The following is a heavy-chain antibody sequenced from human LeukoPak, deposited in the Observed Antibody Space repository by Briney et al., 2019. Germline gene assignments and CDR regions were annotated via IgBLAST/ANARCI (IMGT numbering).Heavy chain of an antibody. CDR3: ARFVVVTAGDY. V-gene: IGHV3-74*01. D-gene: IGHD2-21*02. J-gene: IGHJ4*01. Sequence: GGSLRLSCSASGFTLSNYWMHWVRQAPGKGLVWIDRLHSNGAFATYADSVKGRFTISRDTAKNTLYLQMNSLRVEDTAVYYCARFVVVTAGDYWGQGTLVTVSS. CDR1: GFTLSNYW. CDR2: LHSNGAFA.